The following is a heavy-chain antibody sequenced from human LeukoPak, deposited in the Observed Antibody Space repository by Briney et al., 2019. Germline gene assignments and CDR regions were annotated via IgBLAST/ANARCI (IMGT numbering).Heavy chain of an antibody. D-gene: IGHD5-18*01. CDR2: IIPIFGTA. Sequence: ASVKVSCKASGGTLSSYAISWVRQAPGQGLAWMGRIIPIFGTAKCAPKFQGRVTISADKSTSTAYVELSSLRSEDTAVYYCARGARGYSYGYVDYWGQGTLVTVSS. J-gene: IGHJ4*02. V-gene: IGHV1-69*06. CDR3: ARGARGYSYGYVDY. CDR1: GGTLSSYA.